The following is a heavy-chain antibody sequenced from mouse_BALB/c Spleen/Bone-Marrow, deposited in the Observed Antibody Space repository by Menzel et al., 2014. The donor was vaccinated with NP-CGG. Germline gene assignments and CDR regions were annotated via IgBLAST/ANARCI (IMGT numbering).Heavy chain of an antibody. CDR1: GLTFIDYY. Sequence: EVPRAEAGGGLVQPGGSLRLFCETSGLTFIDYYITWDRHPPGKTLWWERFLRNNVYGCTPKYSEYGKGRFTMYRDNSQCIHYLQMSTLRADDSATYCCTRDMGGILFDYWGQGTTLTGSS. J-gene: IGHJ2*01. V-gene: IGHV7-3*02. D-gene: IGHD4-1*01. CDR2: LRNNVYGCTP. CDR3: TRDMGGILFDY.